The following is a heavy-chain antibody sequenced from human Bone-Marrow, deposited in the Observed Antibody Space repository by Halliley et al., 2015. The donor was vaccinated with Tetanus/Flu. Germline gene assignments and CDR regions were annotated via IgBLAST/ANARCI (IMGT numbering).Heavy chain of an antibody. J-gene: IGHJ4*02. CDR3: STDDLSMIF. CDR1: GLTFSNAW. Sequence: AASGLTFSNAWMRWVRQAPGKGLEWVGRISNKAEGETTDYAAHVKGRFTISRDDSRNTLYLEMHSLKTEDTALYYCSTDDLSMIFWGQGTLVTVSS. D-gene: IGHD3-22*01. CDR2: ISNKAEGETT. V-gene: IGHV3-15*01.